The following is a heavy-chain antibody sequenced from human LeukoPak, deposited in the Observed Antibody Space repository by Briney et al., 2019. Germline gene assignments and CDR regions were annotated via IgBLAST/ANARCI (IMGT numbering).Heavy chain of an antibody. CDR2: ISGSGGST. Sequence: GGSLRLSCAASGFTFSSYAMSWVRQAPGKGLEWVSAISGSGGSTYYADSVKGRFTISRDNSKNTLYLQMNSLRAEDTAVYYCAKDQSGIHGSWYVWDFDYWGQGTLVTVSS. CDR3: AKDQSGIHGSWYVWDFDY. D-gene: IGHD6-13*01. CDR1: GFTFSSYA. J-gene: IGHJ4*02. V-gene: IGHV3-23*01.